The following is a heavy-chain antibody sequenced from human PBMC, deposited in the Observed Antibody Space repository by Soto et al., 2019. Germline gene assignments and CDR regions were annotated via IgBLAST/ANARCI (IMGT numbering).Heavy chain of an antibody. CDR2: INPSGGST. D-gene: IGHD2-2*01. Sequence: GASVKVSCKASGYTFTSYYMHWVRQAPGQGLEWMGIINPSGGSTSYAQKFQGRVTMTRDTSTSTVYMELSSLRSEDTAVYYCARALGYCSSTSCLRQRGIWYYYGMDVWGQGTTVTVSS. V-gene: IGHV1-46*01. J-gene: IGHJ6*02. CDR1: GYTFTSYY. CDR3: ARALGYCSSTSCLRQRGIWYYYGMDV.